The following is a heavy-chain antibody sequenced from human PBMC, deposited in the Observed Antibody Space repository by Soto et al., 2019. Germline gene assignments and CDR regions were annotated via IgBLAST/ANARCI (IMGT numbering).Heavy chain of an antibody. CDR1: GGSISSYY. V-gene: IGHV4-59*08. CDR2: IYYSGST. D-gene: IGHD1-26*01. J-gene: IGHJ4*02. Sequence: SETLSLTCTVSGGSISSYYWSWIRQPPGKGLEWIGYIYYSGSTNYNPSLKSRVTISVDTSKNQFSLKLSSVTAADTAVYYCARLATPMDPWFDYWGQGTLVTVSS. CDR3: ARLATPMDPWFDY.